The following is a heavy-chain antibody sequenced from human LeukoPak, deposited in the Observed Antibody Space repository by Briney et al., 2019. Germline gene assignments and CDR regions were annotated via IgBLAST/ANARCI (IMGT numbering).Heavy chain of an antibody. CDR2: ISYDGSNK. D-gene: IGHD6-13*01. J-gene: IGHJ4*02. CDR3: ARSLYSSSWYGRETDYFDY. V-gene: IGHV3-30*03. CDR1: GFTFSSYG. Sequence: GGSLRLSCAASGFTFSSYGMHWVRQAPGKGLEWVAVISYDGSNKYYADSVKGRFTISRDNSKNTLYLQMNSLRAEDTAVYYCARSLYSSSWYGRETDYFDYWGQGTLVTVSS.